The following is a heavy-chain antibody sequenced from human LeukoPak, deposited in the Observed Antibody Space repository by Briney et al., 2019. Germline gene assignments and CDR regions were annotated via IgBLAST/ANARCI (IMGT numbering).Heavy chain of an antibody. J-gene: IGHJ4*02. Sequence: SETLSLTCAVSGYSISSSNWWGWIRQPPGTGLEWIGYIYYSGSTYYNPSLKSRVTMSVDTSKNQFSLKLSSVTAVDTAVYYCATSPGTTVAPPDYWGQGTLVTVSS. CDR1: GYSISSSNW. V-gene: IGHV4-28*01. D-gene: IGHD4-23*01. CDR3: ATSPGTTVAPPDY. CDR2: IYYSGST.